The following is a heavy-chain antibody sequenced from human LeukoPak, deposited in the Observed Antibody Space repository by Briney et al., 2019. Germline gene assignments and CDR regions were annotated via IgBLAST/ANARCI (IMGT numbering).Heavy chain of an antibody. Sequence: GASVKVSCKASGCTFTSYGISWVRQAPGQGLEWMGWISAYNDNTYYAQRVQGRVTMTTDMYTTTAYMELKSLRYDDTAVYYCARDKGLGGKHYDYFYGMDAWGQGTTVTVSS. CDR3: ARDKGLGGKHYDYFYGMDA. V-gene: IGHV1-18*04. J-gene: IGHJ6*02. D-gene: IGHD1-1*01. CDR2: ISAYNDNT. CDR1: GCTFTSYG.